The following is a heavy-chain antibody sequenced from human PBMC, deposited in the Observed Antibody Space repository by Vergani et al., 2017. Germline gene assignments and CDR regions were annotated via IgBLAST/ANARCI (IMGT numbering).Heavy chain of an antibody. D-gene: IGHD3-10*01. CDR2: ISGSGGST. CDR3: AKDLGFGESRGYYFDY. CDR1: GFTFSSYA. V-gene: IGHV3-23*01. J-gene: IGHJ4*02. Sequence: EVQLLESGGGLVQPGGSLRLSCAASGFTFSSYAMSWVRQAPGKGLEWVSAISGSGGSTYYADSVKGRFTISRDNSKNTLYLHMNSLRAEDTAVYYCAKDLGFGESRGYYFDYWGQGTLVTVSS.